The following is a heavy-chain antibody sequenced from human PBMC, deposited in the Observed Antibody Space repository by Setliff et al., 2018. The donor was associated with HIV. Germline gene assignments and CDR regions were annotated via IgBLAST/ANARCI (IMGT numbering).Heavy chain of an antibody. CDR3: ARDQGYSYGSGPFHS. CDR2: IYYSETT. J-gene: IGHJ3*02. V-gene: IGHV4-31*03. CDR1: GGSISSGTYY. Sequence: SETLSLTCSVSGGSISSGTYYWSWIRQHPGKGLEWIGYIYYSETTYYNPSLKSRVTISVDKSKNHFSLKLTSVTAADTAVYYCARDQGYSYGSGPFHSWGQGTMVTVSS. D-gene: IGHD5-18*01.